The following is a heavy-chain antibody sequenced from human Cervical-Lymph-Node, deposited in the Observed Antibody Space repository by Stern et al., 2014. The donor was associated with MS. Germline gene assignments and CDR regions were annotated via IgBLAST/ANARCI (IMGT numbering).Heavy chain of an antibody. CDR2: ITWNSVSV. Sequence: QLVESGGGLVQPGRSLRLSFAASGFTFDDYAMHWVRQAPGKGLEWVSGITWNSVSVGYADSVKGRFTISRDNAKNSLYLQMNSLRGDDTALYYCAKGSGGSGYYPVALDYWGQGTLVTVSS. D-gene: IGHD3-3*01. J-gene: IGHJ4*02. V-gene: IGHV3-9*01. CDR1: GFTFDDYA. CDR3: AKGSGGSGYYPVALDY.